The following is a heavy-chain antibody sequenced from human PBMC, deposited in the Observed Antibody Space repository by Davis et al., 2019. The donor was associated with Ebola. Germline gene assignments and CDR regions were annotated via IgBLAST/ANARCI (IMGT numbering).Heavy chain of an antibody. CDR2: FDPEDGET. CDR1: GYTLTELS. CDR3: ATAWRNDAFDI. Sequence: AASVKVSCKVSGYTLTELSMHWVRQAPGKGLEWMGGFDPEDGETIYAQKFQGRVTMTEDTSTDTAYMELSSLRSEDTAVYYCATAWRNDAFDIWGQGTMVPSLQ. J-gene: IGHJ3*02. V-gene: IGHV1-24*01. D-gene: IGHD3-3*01.